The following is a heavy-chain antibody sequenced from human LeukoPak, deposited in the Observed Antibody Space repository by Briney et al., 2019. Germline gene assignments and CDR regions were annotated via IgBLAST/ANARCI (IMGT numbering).Heavy chain of an antibody. CDR3: ARDSIEGNYYQLYAFDL. Sequence: PETLSLTCTVAGGSINSYYWSWIRQPPGKGVEWVGDIYYTGSTNHNPSLKSRVTISVDTSEDQFSLRLSSVTAADTAVYYCARDSIEGNYYQLYAFDLWGQGTVVTVSS. V-gene: IGHV4-59*01. J-gene: IGHJ3*01. D-gene: IGHD1-26*01. CDR2: IYYTGST. CDR1: GGSINSYY.